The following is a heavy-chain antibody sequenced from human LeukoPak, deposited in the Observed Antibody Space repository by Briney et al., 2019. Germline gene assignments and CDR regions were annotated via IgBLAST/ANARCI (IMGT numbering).Heavy chain of an antibody. CDR3: ARYGITIVRGGKYHFDS. V-gene: IGHV4-59*08. Sequence: PSETLSLTCTVSGGSISGYFWSWIRQPPEKKLEWIGYVHYSGSTNYNPSLNSRVTISVDTSKNQFSLRLRSVTAEDTAVYYCARYGITIVRGGKYHFDSWGQGTLVTVSS. CDR2: VHYSGST. J-gene: IGHJ4*02. D-gene: IGHD3-10*01. CDR1: GGSISGYF.